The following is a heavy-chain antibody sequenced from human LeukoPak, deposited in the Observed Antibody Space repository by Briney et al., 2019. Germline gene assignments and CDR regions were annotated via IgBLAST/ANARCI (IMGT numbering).Heavy chain of an antibody. Sequence: PGGSLRLSCGVYGGSFSGYYWSWIRRPPGKGLEWIGEINPRGSTNYNPSLKSRVTLSADTSKNQFSLTLNSVTAADTAVYYCARRRLGYYFDYWGQGTLVTVSS. D-gene: IGHD5-24*01. CDR2: INPRGST. CDR3: ARRRLGYYFDY. CDR1: GGSFSGYY. V-gene: IGHV4-34*01. J-gene: IGHJ4*02.